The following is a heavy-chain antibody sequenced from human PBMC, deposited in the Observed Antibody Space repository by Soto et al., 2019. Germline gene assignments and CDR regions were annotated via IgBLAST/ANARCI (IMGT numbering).Heavy chain of an antibody. CDR2: INRDGSHK. V-gene: IGHV3-7*01. CDR3: ATKGDALNY. D-gene: IGHD2-21*02. CDR1: GVTLRNSG. J-gene: IGHJ4*02. Sequence: GGSLRLSCAAAGVTLRNSGRYWVRQAPGKGLEWVANINRDGSHKYYVDSVKGRFTISRDNAQNSVFLQMNSLRAEDTAIYYCATKGDALNYWSQRTLVTVSS.